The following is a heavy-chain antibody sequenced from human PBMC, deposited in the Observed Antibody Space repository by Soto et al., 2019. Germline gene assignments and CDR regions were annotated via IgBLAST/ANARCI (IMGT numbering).Heavy chain of an antibody. D-gene: IGHD2-2*01. Sequence: SETLSITCTVSGGSISSYYWSWIRQSPGKELEWIGYIHYSGSTKSNPSLKSRVTISVDTSRNQVSLKLSSVTAADSAVYFCARARYQLLHPYYYGMDVWGQGTTVTVSS. CDR2: IHYSGST. CDR1: GGSISSYY. V-gene: IGHV4-59*01. J-gene: IGHJ6*02. CDR3: ARARYQLLHPYYYGMDV.